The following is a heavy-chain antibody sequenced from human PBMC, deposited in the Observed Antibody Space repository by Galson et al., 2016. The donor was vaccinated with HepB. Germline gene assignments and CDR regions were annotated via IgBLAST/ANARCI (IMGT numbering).Heavy chain of an antibody. V-gene: IGHV3-13*01. Sequence: SLRLSCAGSGFTFSTYDMHWVRQTPGKGLEWVSGIGTAGDTYYPGSVQGRFTSSRENANNSVYLHMNSLRAGDTAVYYCTRGAHYGDYNMDVWGKETTVIVSS. CDR3: TRGAHYGDYNMDV. D-gene: IGHD4-17*01. CDR2: IGTAGDT. CDR1: GFTFSTYD. J-gene: IGHJ6*04.